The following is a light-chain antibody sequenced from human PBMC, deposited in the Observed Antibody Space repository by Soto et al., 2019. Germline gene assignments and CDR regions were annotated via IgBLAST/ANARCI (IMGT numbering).Light chain of an antibody. J-gene: IGLJ1*01. CDR1: SSDVGGYNY. CDR3: SSYAGTHIV. V-gene: IGLV2-8*01. Sequence: QSALTQPPSASGSPGQSVTISCTGTSSDVGGYNYVSWYQQHPGKAPKLMIYDVIKRPSGVPDRFSGSKSGNTASLTVSGLLDEDEADYYCSSYAGTHIVFGTGTKVTVL. CDR2: DVI.